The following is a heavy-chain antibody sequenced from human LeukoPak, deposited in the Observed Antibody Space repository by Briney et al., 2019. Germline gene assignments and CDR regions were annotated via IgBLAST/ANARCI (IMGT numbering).Heavy chain of an antibody. CDR2: ISSTTTYI. V-gene: IGHV3-21*01. CDR1: GFTFSYYT. J-gene: IGHJ5*02. D-gene: IGHD1-1*01. CDR3: ARDDVAWNDVHWFDP. Sequence: PGGSLRLSCAASGFTFSYYTMNWVRQAPGKGLDWVSSISSTTTYIYYADSVKGRFTISRDNAKNSLYLQMSSLRAEDTAVYYCARDDVAWNDVHWFDPWGQGTLVTVSS.